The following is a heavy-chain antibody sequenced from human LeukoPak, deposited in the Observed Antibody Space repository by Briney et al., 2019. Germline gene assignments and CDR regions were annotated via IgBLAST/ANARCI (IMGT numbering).Heavy chain of an antibody. CDR3: VRDGQGSTPLDY. CDR1: GFTFSSHW. Sequence: GGSLRLSCAASGFTFSSHWMHWVRHAPGKGLVWVSGISTDGSRPRYADSVNGRFTISRDNAKNTLYLQMNSLRAEDTAVYFCVRDGQGSTPLDYWGQGTLVTVSS. CDR2: ISTDGSRP. V-gene: IGHV3-74*01. J-gene: IGHJ4*02. D-gene: IGHD2-15*01.